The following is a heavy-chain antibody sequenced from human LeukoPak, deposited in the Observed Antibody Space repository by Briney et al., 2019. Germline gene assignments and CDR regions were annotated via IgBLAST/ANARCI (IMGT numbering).Heavy chain of an antibody. CDR2: IYHSGST. CDR3: ARDRGDRGFYDYVWGSYRDY. D-gene: IGHD3-16*02. Sequence: SETLSLTCTVSGYSISSGYYWGWIRQPPGKGLEWIGSIYHSGSTYYNPSLKSRVTISVDTSKNQFSLKLSSVTAADTAVYYCARDRGDRGFYDYVWGSYRDYWGQGTLVTVSS. J-gene: IGHJ4*02. CDR1: GYSISSGYY. V-gene: IGHV4-38-2*02.